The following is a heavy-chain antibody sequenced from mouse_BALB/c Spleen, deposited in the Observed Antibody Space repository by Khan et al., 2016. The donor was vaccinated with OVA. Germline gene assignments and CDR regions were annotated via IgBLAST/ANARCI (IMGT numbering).Heavy chain of an antibody. V-gene: IGHV1-7*01. CDR2: INPTTGYS. CDR1: GYTFTNNW. J-gene: IGHJ4*01. CDR3: ARFYYALDY. Sequence: QVQLQQSGAELTKPGASVKMSCKASGYTFTNNWMHWLIQRPGQGLEWIGYINPTTGYSDYNQKFKDKATLTADNSSSTVYMQLSSLTSEDSAVYYCARFYYALDYWDQGTSVTVSA.